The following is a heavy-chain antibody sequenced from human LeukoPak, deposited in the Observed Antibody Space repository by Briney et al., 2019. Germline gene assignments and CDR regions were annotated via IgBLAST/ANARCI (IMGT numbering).Heavy chain of an antibody. CDR3: ARGLYCSSTSCYFWFDP. V-gene: IGHV4-34*01. CDR2: INHSGGT. Sequence: SETLSLTCAVYGGSFSSYYWSWIRQPPGKGLEWIGEINHSGGTNYNPSIKSRVTISVDTSKNQFSLKLSSVTAADTAVYYCARGLYCSSTSCYFWFDPWGQGTLDTVSS. J-gene: IGHJ5*02. CDR1: GGSFSSYY. D-gene: IGHD2-2*01.